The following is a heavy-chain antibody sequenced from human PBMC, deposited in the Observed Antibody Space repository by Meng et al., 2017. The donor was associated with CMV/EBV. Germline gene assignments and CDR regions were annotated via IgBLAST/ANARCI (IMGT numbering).Heavy chain of an antibody. CDR1: GGSSSSGDYY. J-gene: IGHJ4*02. CDR2: IYYSGST. D-gene: IGHD1-14*01. V-gene: IGHV4-30-4*08. Sequence: QVQLQGAGPGLVKPSQTLSLTCTVSGGSSSSGDYYWSWIRQPPGKGLEWIGYIYYSGSTYYNPSLKSRVTISVDTSKNQFSLKLSSVTAADTAVYYCARVMGPNRTPYYFDYWGQGTLVTVSS. CDR3: ARVMGPNRTPYYFDY.